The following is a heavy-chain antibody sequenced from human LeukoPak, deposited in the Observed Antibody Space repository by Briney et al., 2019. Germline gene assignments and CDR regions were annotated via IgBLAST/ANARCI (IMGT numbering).Heavy chain of an antibody. J-gene: IGHJ4*02. Sequence: GRALRLSCAACGFTFSSYAIHWLRQAPARGLDGVAIISYDGSSKYCEDPAKGRFTISRDNSRNTLYLQMNSLRAEDTAVYYCAKDESKDGWELLRLDYWGLGTLVTVSS. V-gene: IGHV3-30*18. CDR1: GFTFSSYA. D-gene: IGHD1-26*01. CDR3: AKDESKDGWELLRLDY. CDR2: ISYDGSSK.